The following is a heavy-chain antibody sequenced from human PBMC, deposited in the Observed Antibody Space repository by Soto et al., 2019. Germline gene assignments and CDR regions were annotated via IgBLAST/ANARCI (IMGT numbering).Heavy chain of an antibody. D-gene: IGHD6-13*01. CDR1: GFTFTSSA. CDR2: IVVGSGNT. J-gene: IGHJ3*02. CDR3: AAGRGIAAAVGDAFDI. V-gene: IGHV1-58*01. Sequence: GASVKVSCKASGFTFTSSAVQWVRQARGQRLEWIGWIVVGSGNTNYAQKFQERVTITSDMSTITAYMELSSLRSEDTAVYYCAAGRGIAAAVGDAFDIWGKGTMVTVSS.